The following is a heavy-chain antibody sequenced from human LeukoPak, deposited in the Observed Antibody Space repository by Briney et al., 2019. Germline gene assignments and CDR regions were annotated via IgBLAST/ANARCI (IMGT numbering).Heavy chain of an antibody. J-gene: IGHJ5*02. V-gene: IGHV3-30*18. Sequence: GGSLRLSCAASGFTFSSYGMHWVRQAPGKGLEWVAVISYDGSNKYYADSVKGRFTISRDNSKNTLYLQMNSLRAEDTAVYYRAKGYDFWSGRNWFDPWGQGTLVTVSS. CDR1: GFTFSSYG. D-gene: IGHD3-3*01. CDR3: AKGYDFWSGRNWFDP. CDR2: ISYDGSNK.